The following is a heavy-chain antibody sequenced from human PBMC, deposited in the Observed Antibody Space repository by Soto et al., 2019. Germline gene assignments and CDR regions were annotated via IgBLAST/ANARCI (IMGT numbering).Heavy chain of an antibody. D-gene: IGHD2-8*01. CDR2: ISAYNGNT. CDR3: ARDPNPLNSIVLIVYGWFDP. V-gene: IGHV1-18*01. J-gene: IGHJ5*02. Sequence: ASVKVSCKASGYTFTSYGISWVRQAPGQGLEWMGWISAYNGNTNYAQKLQGRVTMTTDTSTSTAYMELRSLRSDDTAVYYCARDPNPLNSIVLIVYGWFDPWGQGTLVTVSS. CDR1: GYTFTSYG.